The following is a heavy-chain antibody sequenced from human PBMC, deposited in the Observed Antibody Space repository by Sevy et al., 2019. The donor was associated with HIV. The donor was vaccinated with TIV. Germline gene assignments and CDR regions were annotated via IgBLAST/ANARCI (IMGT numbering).Heavy chain of an antibody. V-gene: IGHV1-2*02. D-gene: IGHD3-10*01. CDR1: GYSFTGYY. J-gene: IGHJ4*02. Sequence: ASVKVSCKASGYSFTGYYIHWVRQAPGQGLEWMGWVNPNGGGTNYAQKIQGRVTMTRDTSISTAYMGLTRLRSDDTAVYYCSRSVVGSGSYLNDYWGQGTLVTVSS. CDR3: SRSVVGSGSYLNDY. CDR2: VNPNGGGT.